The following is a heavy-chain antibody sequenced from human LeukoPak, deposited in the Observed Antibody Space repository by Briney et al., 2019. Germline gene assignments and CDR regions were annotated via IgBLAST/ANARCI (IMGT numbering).Heavy chain of an antibody. D-gene: IGHD3-22*01. CDR3: ASSGYSYGGAFDI. CDR1: GYTFTNYD. Sequence: ASVKVSCKASGYTFTNYDINWVRQATGQGLEWMGYMKPNSGNTGYAQKFQGRVTMTRDTSISTAYMELSSLRSEDTAVYYCASSGYSYGGAFDIWGQGTMVTVSS. J-gene: IGHJ3*02. CDR2: MKPNSGNT. V-gene: IGHV1-8*01.